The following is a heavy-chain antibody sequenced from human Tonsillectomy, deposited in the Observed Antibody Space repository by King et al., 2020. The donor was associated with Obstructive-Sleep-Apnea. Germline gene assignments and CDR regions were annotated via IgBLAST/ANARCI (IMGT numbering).Heavy chain of an antibody. Sequence: VQLVESGGGVVRPGGSLRLSCAASGFTFDDYGMSWVRQAPGKGLEWVSGINWNGGSTGYADSVKGRFTNSRDNAKNTLYLQMNSLRAEDTALYHCARKGRWELLREYYFDYWGQGTLVTVSS. CDR2: INWNGGST. V-gene: IGHV3-20*01. J-gene: IGHJ4*02. CDR1: GFTFDDYG. D-gene: IGHD1-26*01. CDR3: ARKGRWELLREYYFDY.